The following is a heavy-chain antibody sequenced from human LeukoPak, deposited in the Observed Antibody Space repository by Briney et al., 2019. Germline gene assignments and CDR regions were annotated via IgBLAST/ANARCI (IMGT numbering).Heavy chain of an antibody. CDR3: ARDSDSSGFQRLHYFDY. J-gene: IGHJ4*02. Sequence: PSETLSLTCTVSGDSISSTSYYWGWIRQPPGKGLEWIGSIYYSGSTYYNPSLKSRVTISVDTSKNQFSLKLSSVTAADTAVYYCARDSDSSGFQRLHYFDYWGQGTLVTVSS. D-gene: IGHD3-22*01. CDR2: IYYSGST. V-gene: IGHV4-39*07. CDR1: GDSISSTSYY.